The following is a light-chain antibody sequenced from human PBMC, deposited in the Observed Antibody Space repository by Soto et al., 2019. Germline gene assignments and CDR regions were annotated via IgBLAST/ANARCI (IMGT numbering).Light chain of an antibody. CDR3: SSYASSTALYV. CDR1: SSDVGGYNY. Sequence: QSALTQPASVSGSPGQSITISCTGTSSDVGGYNYVSWYQQHPGKAPKLMIYEVNNRPTGVSIRFSGSKSGNTASLTISGLQADDEADYYCSSYASSTALYVFGTGTKLTVL. V-gene: IGLV2-14*01. CDR2: EVN. J-gene: IGLJ1*01.